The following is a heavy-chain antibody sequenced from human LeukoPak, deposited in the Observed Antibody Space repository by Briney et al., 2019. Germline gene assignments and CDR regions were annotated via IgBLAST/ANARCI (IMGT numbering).Heavy chain of an antibody. CDR3: ARDLGLRYDAFDI. V-gene: IGHV3-48*04. Sequence: GGSLRLSCATSGFTFSTYGMHWVRQAPGKGLEWVSYTSSSSSPIYYADSAKGRFTISRDNAKNSLYLQMNSLRAEDTAVYYCARDLGLRYDAFDIWGQGTMVTVSS. J-gene: IGHJ3*02. D-gene: IGHD3-9*01. CDR1: GFTFSTYG. CDR2: TSSSSSPI.